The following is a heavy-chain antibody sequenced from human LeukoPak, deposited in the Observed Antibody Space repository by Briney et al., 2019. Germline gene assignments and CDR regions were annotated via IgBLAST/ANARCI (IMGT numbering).Heavy chain of an antibody. V-gene: IGHV3-7*03. J-gene: IGHJ4*02. CDR1: GFTFSNAW. D-gene: IGHD3/OR15-3a*01. Sequence: GGSLRLSCAASGFTFSNAWMSWVRQAPGKGLEWVATVTQDGSEKYYVDSVKGRFTISRDNAKSSLFLQMNSLRAEDTAVYYCARLGCVRACPHGALNWWGQGTLVTVSS. CDR3: ARLGCVRACPHGALNW. CDR2: VTQDGSEK.